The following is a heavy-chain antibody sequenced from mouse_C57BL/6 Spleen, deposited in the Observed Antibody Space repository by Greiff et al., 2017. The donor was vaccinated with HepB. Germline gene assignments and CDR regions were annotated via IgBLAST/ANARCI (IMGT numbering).Heavy chain of an antibody. Sequence: EVQVVESGGGLVKPGGSLKLSCAASGFTFSDYGMHWVRQAPEKGLEWVAYISSGSSTIYYADTVKGRFTISRDNAKNTLFLQMTSLRSEDTAMYYCARGQTAQAFAWFAYWGQGTLVTVSA. V-gene: IGHV5-17*01. J-gene: IGHJ3*01. CDR1: GFTFSDYG. CDR3: ARGQTAQAFAWFAY. D-gene: IGHD3-2*02. CDR2: ISSGSSTI.